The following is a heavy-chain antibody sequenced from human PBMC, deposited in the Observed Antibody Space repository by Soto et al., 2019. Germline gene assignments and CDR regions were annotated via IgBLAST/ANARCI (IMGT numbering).Heavy chain of an antibody. D-gene: IGHD6-13*01. CDR3: AKARTSSWSLDY. CDR1: GFTFSSYA. J-gene: IGHJ4*02. Sequence: EVQLLESGGDLVQPGGSLRLSCAASGFTFSSYAMAWVRQTPEKGLEWVSTFSGSGGITYYADSVRGRFTISRDNSKNTQNLQMNSLRVEDTALYYCAKARTSSWSLDYWGQGTLVNVSS. V-gene: IGHV3-23*01. CDR2: FSGSGGIT.